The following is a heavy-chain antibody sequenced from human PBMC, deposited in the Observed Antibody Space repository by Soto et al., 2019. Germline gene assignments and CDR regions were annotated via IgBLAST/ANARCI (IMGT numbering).Heavy chain of an antibody. Sequence: SETLSLTCTVSGGSISSSSYYWGWIRQPPGKGLEWIGSIYYSGSTYYNPSLKSRVTISVDTSKNQFSLKLSSVTAADTAVYYCAAYGSGGLDYYYYYMDVWGKGTTVTVSS. D-gene: IGHD3-10*01. J-gene: IGHJ6*03. CDR1: GGSISSSSYY. CDR2: IYYSGST. CDR3: AAYGSGGLDYYYYYMDV. V-gene: IGHV4-39*01.